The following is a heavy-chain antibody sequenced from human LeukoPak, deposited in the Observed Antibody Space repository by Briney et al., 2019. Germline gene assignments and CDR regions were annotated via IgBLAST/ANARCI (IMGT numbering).Heavy chain of an antibody. CDR1: GFTFASYW. CDR3: ARVSGAYYYNYGMDV. D-gene: IGHD6-25*01. CDR2: IKQDGSEK. J-gene: IGHJ6*02. Sequence: GSLRLSCEASGFTFASYWMTWVRQAPGKGLEWVANIKQDGSEKYYVDSVKGRFTISRDNAKNSLYLQMNSLRAEDTAVYYCARVSGAYYYNYGMDVWGQGTTVTVSS. V-gene: IGHV3-7*01.